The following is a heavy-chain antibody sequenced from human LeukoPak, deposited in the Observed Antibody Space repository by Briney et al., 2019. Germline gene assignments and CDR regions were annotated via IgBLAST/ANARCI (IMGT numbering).Heavy chain of an antibody. CDR1: GGSFSGYY. J-gene: IGHJ4*02. V-gene: IGHV4-31*11. CDR2: IYYSGST. D-gene: IGHD7-27*01. CDR3: ATDLALGHGGY. Sequence: SETLSLTCAVYGGSFSGYYWSWIRQHPGKGLEWIGYIYYSGSTYYNPSLKSRVTISVDTSKNQFSLKLSSVTAADTAVYYCATDLALGHGGYWGQGTLVTVSS.